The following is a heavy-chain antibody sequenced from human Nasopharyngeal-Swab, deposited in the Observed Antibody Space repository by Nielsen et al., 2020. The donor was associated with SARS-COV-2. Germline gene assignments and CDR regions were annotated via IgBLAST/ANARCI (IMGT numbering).Heavy chain of an antibody. Sequence: GGSLRLSCSASGFIFSSFPMQWVRQAPGKGLEYISAISSSGASAYYSDSVQGRFTISRDNSINTLYLQMSSLRTEDTAVYYCVKRVGDTPKVTDLDYWGQGTLVTVSS. J-gene: IGHJ4*02. V-gene: IGHV3-64D*08. CDR2: ISSSGASA. CDR3: VKRVGDTPKVTDLDY. D-gene: IGHD5-18*01. CDR1: GFIFSSFP.